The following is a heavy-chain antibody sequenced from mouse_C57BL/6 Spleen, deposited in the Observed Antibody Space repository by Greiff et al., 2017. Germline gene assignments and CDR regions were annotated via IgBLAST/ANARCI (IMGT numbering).Heavy chain of an antibody. CDR1: GYSITSDY. Sequence: EVKLQESGPGLAKPSQTLSLTCSVTGYSITSDYWNWIRKFPGNKLEYMGYISYSGSTYYNPSLKSRTTITRDTSKNQYYLQLNSVTTEDTATYYCVTGTDYYAMDYWGQGTSVTVSS. J-gene: IGHJ4*01. CDR3: VTGTDYYAMDY. V-gene: IGHV3-8*01. D-gene: IGHD4-1*01. CDR2: ISYSGST.